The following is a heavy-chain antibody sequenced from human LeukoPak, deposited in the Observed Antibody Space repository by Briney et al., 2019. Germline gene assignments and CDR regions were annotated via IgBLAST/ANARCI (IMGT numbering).Heavy chain of an antibody. CDR3: ARIGGYSYGYGRYYYYYMDV. CDR1: GGSFSGYY. D-gene: IGHD5-18*01. J-gene: IGHJ6*03. Sequence: PETLSLTCAVYGGSFSGYYWSWIRQPPGKGLEWIGEINHSGSTNYNPSLKSRVTISVDTSKNQFSLKLSSVTAADTAVYYCARIGGYSYGYGRYYYYYMDVWGKGTTVTVSS. V-gene: IGHV4-34*01. CDR2: INHSGST.